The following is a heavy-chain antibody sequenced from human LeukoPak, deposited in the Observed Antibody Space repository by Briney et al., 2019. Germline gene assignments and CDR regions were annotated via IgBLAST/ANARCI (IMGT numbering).Heavy chain of an antibody. D-gene: IGHD2-2*01. CDR3: ARDRLSGQLPSYFDY. CDR1: GGSISSGGYY. J-gene: IGHJ4*02. V-gene: IGHV4-31*03. Sequence: SQTLSLTRTVSGGSISSGGYYWSWIRQHPGKGLEWIGYIYYSGSTYYNPSLKSRVTISVDTSKNQFSLKLSSVTAADTAVYYCARDRLSGQLPSYFDYWGQGTLVTVSS. CDR2: IYYSGST.